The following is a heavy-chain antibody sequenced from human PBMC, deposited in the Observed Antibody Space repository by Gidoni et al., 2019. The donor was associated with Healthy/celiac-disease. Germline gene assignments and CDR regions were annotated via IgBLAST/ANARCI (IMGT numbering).Heavy chain of an antibody. V-gene: IGHV3-33*01. D-gene: IGHD2-15*01. CDR1: GFTFSSYG. J-gene: IGHJ4*02. Sequence: QVQLVESGGGVVQPGRSLRLSCAASGFTFSSYGMHWVRQAPGKGLEWVAVIWYDGSNKYYADSVKGRFTISRDNSKNTLYLQMNSLKAEDTAVYYCARDLEDMGGLGPFDYWGQGTLVTVSS. CDR2: IWYDGSNK. CDR3: ARDLEDMGGLGPFDY.